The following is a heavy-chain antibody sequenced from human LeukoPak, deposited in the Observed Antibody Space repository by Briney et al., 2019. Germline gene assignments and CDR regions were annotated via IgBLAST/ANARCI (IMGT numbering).Heavy chain of an antibody. CDR1: GFTFSSYA. CDR2: LSGSGVTT. CDR3: AKSKNLGISGAFDY. V-gene: IGHV3-23*01. D-gene: IGHD7-27*01. J-gene: IGHJ4*02. Sequence: PGGSLRLSCAASGFTFSSYAMSWVRQAPGKGLEWVSTLSGSGVTTYYADSVRGRFTISRDNSNDTLYLQMNSLRAEHTAVYYRAKSKNLGISGAFDYWGQGTLVTVSS.